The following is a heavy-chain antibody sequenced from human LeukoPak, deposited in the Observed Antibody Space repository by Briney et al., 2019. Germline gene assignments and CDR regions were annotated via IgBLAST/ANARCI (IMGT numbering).Heavy chain of an antibody. D-gene: IGHD2-2*01. CDR2: IYIGGNT. CDR3: ARDPRTLTNDQMLSLTPDF. CDR1: GFTVSSNY. V-gene: IGHV3-53*01. J-gene: IGHJ4*02. Sequence: PGGSLRLSCAASGFTVSSNYISWGRQAPGQGLEGVSGIYIGGNTSYADSVKGRFTLSRDTPKTTLYLQMNSLSPEDTAVYYCARDPRTLTNDQMLSLTPDFWGQGTLVTVSS.